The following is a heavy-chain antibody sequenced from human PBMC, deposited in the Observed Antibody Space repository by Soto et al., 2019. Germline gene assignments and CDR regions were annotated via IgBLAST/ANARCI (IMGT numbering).Heavy chain of an antibody. CDR3: ARAPEPFDI. CDR1: GGSISSYY. D-gene: IGHD1-26*01. Sequence: QVQLQESGPGLVKPSETLSLTCTVSGGSISSYYWSWIRQPPGKGLEWIGYIYYSGSTNYNPSLQIRVTMPVATSKSQCSLRLSSVTAADTAVYYCARAPEPFDIWGQGTLVTVSS. J-gene: IGHJ3*02. CDR2: IYYSGST. V-gene: IGHV4-59*01.